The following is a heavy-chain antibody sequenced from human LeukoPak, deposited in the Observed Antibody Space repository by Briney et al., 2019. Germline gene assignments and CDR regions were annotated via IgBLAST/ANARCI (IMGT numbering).Heavy chain of an antibody. CDR2: ISYDGSNK. CDR1: GFTFSSYA. Sequence: GRSLRLSCAASGFTFSSYAMHWVRQAPGKGLEWVAVISYDGSNKYYADSVKGRFTISRDNSKNTLYLQMNSLRAEDTAVYYCAKAAADNPILFDYWGQGTLVTVSS. V-gene: IGHV3-30*04. J-gene: IGHJ4*02. D-gene: IGHD6-13*01. CDR3: AKAAADNPILFDY.